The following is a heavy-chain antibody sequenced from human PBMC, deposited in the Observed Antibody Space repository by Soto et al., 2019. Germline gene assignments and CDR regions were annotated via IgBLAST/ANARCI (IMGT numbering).Heavy chain of an antibody. D-gene: IGHD3-10*01. CDR2: ISYDGSNK. V-gene: IGHV3-30*18. CDR1: GFTFSSYG. Sequence: PGGSLRLSCAASGFTFSSYGMHWVRQAPGKGLEWVAVISYDGSNKYYADSVKGRFTISRDNSKNTLYLQMNSLRAGDTAVYYCAKDLSYGSGSPPPGVVYWGQGTLVTVSS. CDR3: AKDLSYGSGSPPPGVVY. J-gene: IGHJ4*02.